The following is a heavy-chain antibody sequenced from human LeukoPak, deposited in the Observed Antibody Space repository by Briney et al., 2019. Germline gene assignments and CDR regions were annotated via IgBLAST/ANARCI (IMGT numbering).Heavy chain of an antibody. Sequence: GSLRLSCAASGFTVSSNYMSWVRQAPGKGLEWVSVIYSGGSTYYADSVKGRFTISRDNSKNTLYLQMNSLRAEDTAVYYCAMIRLSGYETFYFHYWGQGTLVTVSS. CDR2: IYSGGST. V-gene: IGHV3-66*01. CDR1: GFTVSSNY. J-gene: IGHJ4*02. D-gene: IGHD5-12*01. CDR3: AMIRLSGYETFYFHY.